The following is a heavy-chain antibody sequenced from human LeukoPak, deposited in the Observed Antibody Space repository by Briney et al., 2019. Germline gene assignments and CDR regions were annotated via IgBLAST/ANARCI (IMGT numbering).Heavy chain of an antibody. D-gene: IGHD4/OR15-4a*01. J-gene: IGHJ4*02. Sequence: GGSLRLSCAASGFTFSSYWMTWVRQAPGKGLEWVANIKPDGSEKSYVDSVRGRFTISRDNAKNSLYLQMNSLRAEDTAVYYCARSLTEVTSYWGQGPLVTVSS. CDR2: IKPDGSEK. CDR3: ARSLTEVTSY. V-gene: IGHV3-7*01. CDR1: GFTFSSYW.